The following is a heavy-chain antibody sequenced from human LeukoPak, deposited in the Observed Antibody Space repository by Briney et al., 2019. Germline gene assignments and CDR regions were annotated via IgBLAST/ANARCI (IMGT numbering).Heavy chain of an antibody. Sequence: PSETLSLTCTVSGGSISSYYWSWIRQPPGKGLEWIGYIYYSGSTNYNPSLKSRVTISVDTSKNQFSLKLSSVTAADTAVYYCARVAVDYGGNPDNFDYWGQGTLVTVSS. CDR3: ARVAVDYGGNPDNFDY. D-gene: IGHD4-23*01. J-gene: IGHJ4*02. CDR1: GGSISSYY. V-gene: IGHV4-59*01. CDR2: IYYSGST.